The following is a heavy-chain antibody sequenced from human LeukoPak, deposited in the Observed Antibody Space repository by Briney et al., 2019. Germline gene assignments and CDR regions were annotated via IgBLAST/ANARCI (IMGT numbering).Heavy chain of an antibody. CDR3: ARSGTVTTSDFDS. J-gene: IGHJ4*02. V-gene: IGHV3-74*01. CDR2: ITTDGSDA. CDR1: GFTFRNYA. Sequence: GGSLRLSCAASGFTFRNYAMTWVRQAPGKGLVWVSCITTDGSDARYADSVKGRFTISRDNAKNTLYLQMHSLSAEDTAVYFCARSGTVTTSDFDSWGQGTLVTVSS. D-gene: IGHD4-11*01.